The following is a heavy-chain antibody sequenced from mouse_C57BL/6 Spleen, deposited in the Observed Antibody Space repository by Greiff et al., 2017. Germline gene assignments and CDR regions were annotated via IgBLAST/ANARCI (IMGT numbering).Heavy chain of an antibody. Sequence: VQLQQPGAELVMPGASVTLSCKASGYTFTSYWMHWVKQRPGQGLAWLGEIDPSDSSTNYNQPFQGKSTLTVDNSSSTAYMQLSSLTSEDAAVYYCARSGYYGSSYWYCDVWGTGTTVTVSS. V-gene: IGHV1-69*01. D-gene: IGHD1-1*01. J-gene: IGHJ1*03. CDR2: IDPSDSST. CDR3: ARSGYYGSSYWYCDV. CDR1: GYTFTSYW.